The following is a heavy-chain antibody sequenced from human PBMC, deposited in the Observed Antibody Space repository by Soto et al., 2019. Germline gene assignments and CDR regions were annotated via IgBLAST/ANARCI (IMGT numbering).Heavy chain of an antibody. Sequence: SETLSLTCAVYGGSFSDYYWSWVRQPPGEGLEWIGEIYHSGSTNYNPSLKSRVTISVDKSKNQFSLKLSSVTAADTAVYYCARAAMGGSSWPFDYWGQGTLVTVSS. J-gene: IGHJ4*02. CDR1: GGSFSDYY. CDR3: ARAAMGGSSWPFDY. V-gene: IGHV4-34*01. CDR2: IYHSGST. D-gene: IGHD6-13*01.